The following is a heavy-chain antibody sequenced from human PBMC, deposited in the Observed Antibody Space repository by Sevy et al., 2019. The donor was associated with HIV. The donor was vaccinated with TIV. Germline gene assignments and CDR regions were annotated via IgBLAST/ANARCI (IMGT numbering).Heavy chain of an antibody. CDR3: ARSRAFGYCSGGSCYFYYYGMDV. J-gene: IGHJ6*02. CDR2: IYYSGST. V-gene: IGHV4-61*01. Sequence: SETLSLTCTVSGGSVSSGSYYWSWIRQPPGKGLEWIGYIYYSGSTNYNPSLKSRVTISVDTSKNQFSLKLSSVTAAETAVDYCARSRAFGYCSGGSCYFYYYGMDVWGQGTTVTVSS. CDR1: GGSVSSGSYY. D-gene: IGHD2-15*01.